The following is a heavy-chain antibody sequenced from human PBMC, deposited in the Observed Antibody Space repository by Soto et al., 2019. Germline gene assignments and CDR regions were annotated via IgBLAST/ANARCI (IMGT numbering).Heavy chain of an antibody. CDR2: IYWDDDK. CDR1: GFSLSTSGVG. D-gene: IGHD3-22*01. Sequence: QITLKESGPTLVKPTQTLTLTCTFSGFSLSTSGVGVGWIRQPPGKALEWLALIYWDDDKRYSPSLKSRLTITKDTSKNQVVLTMTNMHPVDTAAYYCAHRAYDSSGVIEDYWGQGTLVTVSS. J-gene: IGHJ4*02. V-gene: IGHV2-5*02. CDR3: AHRAYDSSGVIEDY.